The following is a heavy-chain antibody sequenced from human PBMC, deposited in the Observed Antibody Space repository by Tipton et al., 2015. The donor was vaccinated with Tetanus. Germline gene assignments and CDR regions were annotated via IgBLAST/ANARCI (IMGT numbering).Heavy chain of an antibody. V-gene: IGHV3-11*01. CDR1: GFTFSNSW. J-gene: IGHJ6*02. D-gene: IGHD6-6*01. CDR2: ISHTGTTT. Sequence: SLRLSCAASGFTFSNSWMTWVRQAPGKGLEWISYISHTGTTTYYSASVMGRFTVSRDNTKNSLYLEINSLRAEDTAVYYCARSESRIAPRIPWGMDIWGQGTTVTVSS. CDR3: ARSESRIAPRIPWGMDI.